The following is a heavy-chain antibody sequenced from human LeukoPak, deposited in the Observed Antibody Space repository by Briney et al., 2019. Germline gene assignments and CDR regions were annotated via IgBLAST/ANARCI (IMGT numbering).Heavy chain of an antibody. CDR1: GFTFDDSA. V-gene: IGHV3-43*02. Sequence: GGSLRLSCAASGFTFDDSAMHWVRQAPRKGLEWVSLIRGDGGSTYYVDSVKGRFTISRDNSKKSLYLQMNSLRTEDTALYYCAKASISMVRGVITPLDYWGQGTLVTVSS. D-gene: IGHD3-10*01. CDR2: IRGDGGST. J-gene: IGHJ4*02. CDR3: AKASISMVRGVITPLDY.